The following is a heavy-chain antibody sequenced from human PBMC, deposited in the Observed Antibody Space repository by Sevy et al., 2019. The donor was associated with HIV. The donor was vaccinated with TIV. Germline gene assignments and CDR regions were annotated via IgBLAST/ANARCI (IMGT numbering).Heavy chain of an antibody. CDR1: GFTFSTYA. V-gene: IGHV3-23*01. CDR2: IGGSGGGT. J-gene: IGHJ4*02. Sequence: GGSLRLSCAASGFTFSTYAMNWVRQAPGKGLEWVSAIGGSGGGTYYADSVKGRFTISRDNSKNMLYLRMNSLRAEDTAIYYCAKDIIYVVGEAFDFWGQGTMVTVSS. CDR3: AKDIIYVVGEAFDF. D-gene: IGHD2-21*01.